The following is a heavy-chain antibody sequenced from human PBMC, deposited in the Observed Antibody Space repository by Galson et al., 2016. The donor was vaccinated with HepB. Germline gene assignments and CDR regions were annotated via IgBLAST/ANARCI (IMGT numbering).Heavy chain of an antibody. Sequence: SLRLSCAASGFTFSGYAMAWVRQAPGKGLEWVSGMSDSDDIYYAPSVKGRFTIYRDNSKNTLYLQLSSLRAADTAVYYCARVGGYGALAAYWGQGTLVTVSS. J-gene: IGHJ4*02. CDR1: GFTFSGYA. D-gene: IGHD4-17*01. CDR2: MSDSDDI. CDR3: ARVGGYGALAAY. V-gene: IGHV3-23*01.